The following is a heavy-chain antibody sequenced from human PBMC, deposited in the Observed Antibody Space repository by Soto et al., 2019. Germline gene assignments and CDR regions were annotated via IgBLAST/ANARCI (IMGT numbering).Heavy chain of an antibody. D-gene: IGHD2-2*01. CDR2: THPGHSGT. CDR1: GYTFTNYW. Sequence: GESLKISCKGSGYTFTNYWIGWVRQMPGRGLEWMGITHPGHSGTKYSPSFERQVTISADRSTRNAYLHWGSLKASDAAMYFGVRHSSNSVRASFEYWGQGTLVTVSS. CDR3: VRHSSNSVRASFEY. V-gene: IGHV5-51*01. J-gene: IGHJ4*02.